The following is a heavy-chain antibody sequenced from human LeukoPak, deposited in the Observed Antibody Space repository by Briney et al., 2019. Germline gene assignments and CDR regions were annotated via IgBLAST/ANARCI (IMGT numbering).Heavy chain of an antibody. Sequence: GGSLRLSCAASGFTVSNNYMTWVRQAPGKGLEWISVIYSGGSTSYPDSVKGRFTISRDNSKNTLYLQMNSLTAEDMAIYYCARGHEALDYWGQGTLVTVSS. CDR1: GFTVSNNY. CDR2: IYSGGST. CDR3: ARGHEALDY. J-gene: IGHJ4*02. V-gene: IGHV3-53*01.